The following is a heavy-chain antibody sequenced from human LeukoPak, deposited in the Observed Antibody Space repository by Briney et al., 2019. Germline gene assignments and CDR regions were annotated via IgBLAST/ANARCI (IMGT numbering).Heavy chain of an antibody. CDR1: GFTYSIYA. CDR2: ISGSGGST. D-gene: IGHD3-22*01. CDR3: AKSYYDSSGWDAFDI. Sequence: GGSLRLSCAASGFTYSIYAMSWVRQAPGKGLEWVSAISGSGGSTYYADSVKGRFTISRDNSKKTLYLQMNSLRAEDPAVYYCAKSYYDSSGWDAFDIWGQETIVTVSS. J-gene: IGHJ3*02. V-gene: IGHV3-23*01.